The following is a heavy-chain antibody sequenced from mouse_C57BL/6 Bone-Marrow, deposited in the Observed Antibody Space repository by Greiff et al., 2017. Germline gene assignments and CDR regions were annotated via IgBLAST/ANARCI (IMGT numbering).Heavy chain of an antibody. CDR2: ISSGGSYT. V-gene: IGHV5-6*01. Sequence: EVQVVESGGDLVKPGGSLKLSCAASGFTFSSYGMSWVRQTPDKRLEWVATISSGGSYTYYPDSVKGRFTISRDNAKNTLYLQMSSLKSEDTAMYYCARQKIVTTYYFDYWGQGTTRTVSS. D-gene: IGHD2-5*01. J-gene: IGHJ2*01. CDR3: ARQKIVTTYYFDY. CDR1: GFTFSSYG.